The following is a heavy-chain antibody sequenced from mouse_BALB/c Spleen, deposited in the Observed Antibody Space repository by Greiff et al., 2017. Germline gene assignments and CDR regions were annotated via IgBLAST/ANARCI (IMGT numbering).Heavy chain of an antibody. CDR2: ISSGGSYT. J-gene: IGHJ4*01. D-gene: IGHD1-1*01. CDR3: ARDPYYYGSGPYAMDY. V-gene: IGHV5-9-4*01. CDR1: GFTFSSYA. Sequence: EVKLMESGGGLVKPGGSLKLSCAASGFTFSSYAMSWVRQSPEKRLEWVAEISSGGSYTYYPDTVTGRFTISRDNAKNTLYLEMSSLRSEDTAMYYCARDPYYYGSGPYAMDYWGQGTSVTVSS.